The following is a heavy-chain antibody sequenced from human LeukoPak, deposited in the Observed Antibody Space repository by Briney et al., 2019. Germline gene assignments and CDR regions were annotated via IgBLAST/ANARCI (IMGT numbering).Heavy chain of an antibody. CDR1: GGSFSGYY. V-gene: IGHV4-34*01. J-gene: IGHJ6*01. CDR2: INRSGST. Sequence: SETLSLTCAVSGGSFSGYYRSWIRQPPGKGLEWVAEINRSGSTNYYPYPKKRVTISLNTSNNQFPLMQITGPGADTTVDYCSHIPSYYYYGMDVRVEGGTVSV. D-gene: IGHD2-21*01. CDR3: SHIPSYYYYGMDV.